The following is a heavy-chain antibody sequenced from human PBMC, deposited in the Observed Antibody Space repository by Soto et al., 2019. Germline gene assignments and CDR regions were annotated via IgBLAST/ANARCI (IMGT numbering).Heavy chain of an antibody. D-gene: IGHD2-15*01. CDR3: VKQAHGLDGVAFDY. V-gene: IGHV3-23*01. J-gene: IGHJ4*02. Sequence: GGSLRLSCAASGFTIGSYGMGWVRQAPGKGLEWVSTITGGNTYYAASVKGRFTISRDNYKNTLFLQMGSLRPEDTAIYYCVKQAHGLDGVAFDYWGQGTQVTVYS. CDR2: ITGGNT. CDR1: GFTIGSYG.